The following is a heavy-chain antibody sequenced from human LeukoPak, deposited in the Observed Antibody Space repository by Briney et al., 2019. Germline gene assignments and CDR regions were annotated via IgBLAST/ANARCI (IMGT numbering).Heavy chain of an antibody. Sequence: SETLSLTCTVSGGSISSSSYYWGWIRQPPGKGLEWIGSIYYSGSTYYNPSLKGRVTISVDTSKNQFSLKLSSVTAADTAVYYCARALDGYNSIWGQGTMVTVSS. CDR3: ARALDGYNSI. CDR1: GGSISSSSYY. CDR2: IYYSGST. J-gene: IGHJ3*02. V-gene: IGHV4-39*07. D-gene: IGHD5-24*01.